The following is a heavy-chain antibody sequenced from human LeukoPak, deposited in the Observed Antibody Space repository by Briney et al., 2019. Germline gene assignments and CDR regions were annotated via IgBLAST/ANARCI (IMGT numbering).Heavy chain of an antibody. J-gene: IGHJ5*02. CDR1: GYSFTSYW. Sequence: GESLKISCKGSGYSFTSYWIGWVRQMPGKGLEWMGIIYPGDSDTRYSPSFQGQATISADKSISTAYLQWSSLKASDTAMYYCARRRVEVVPAASFWFDPWGQGTLVTVSS. CDR3: ARRRVEVVPAASFWFDP. D-gene: IGHD2-2*01. CDR2: IYPGDSDT. V-gene: IGHV5-51*01.